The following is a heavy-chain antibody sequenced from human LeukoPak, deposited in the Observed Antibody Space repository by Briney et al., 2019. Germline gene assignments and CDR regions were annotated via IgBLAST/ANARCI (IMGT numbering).Heavy chain of an antibody. D-gene: IGHD3-3*01. CDR3: ARGSESDPVYFDY. CDR2: IYNSGSA. Sequence: QTLSLTWTVSGRSIIRGGYDGGWVSQQRGKGLEWIVYIYNSGSADFNPSLKSRGTISVDTSKLQFSLKLSSMAAADTAVYYCARGSESDPVYFDYWGQGTLVTVSS. J-gene: IGHJ4*02. V-gene: IGHV4-31*02. CDR1: GRSIIRGGYD.